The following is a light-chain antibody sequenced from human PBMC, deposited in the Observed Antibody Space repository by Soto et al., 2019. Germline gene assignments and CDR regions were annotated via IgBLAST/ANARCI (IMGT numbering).Light chain of an antibody. V-gene: IGLV2-14*02. J-gene: IGLJ2*01. Sequence: QSVLTQPASVSGSPGQSITISCAGSISDVGSSNLVSWYQQHPGKVPKLIIYEGNRRPSGVSSRFSGSNSGKTASLTISGLQAEDEADYYCCSYTSSSTRVFGGGTQLTVL. CDR3: CSYTSSSTRV. CDR1: ISDVGSSNL. CDR2: EGN.